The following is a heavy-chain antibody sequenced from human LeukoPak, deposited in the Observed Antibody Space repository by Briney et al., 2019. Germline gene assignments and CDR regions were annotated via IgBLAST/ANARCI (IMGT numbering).Heavy chain of an antibody. CDR3: AKRAVAGTGRGFDI. CDR1: GFTFSSYA. D-gene: IGHD6-19*01. Sequence: GGALRLSCAASGFTFSSYAMNWVRQAPGKGLEWVSLISGSGDSTDYADSVKGRFTISRDNSKNTRYLQKNSLRADDTAVYYCAKRAVAGTGRGFDIWGQGTLVTVSS. J-gene: IGHJ3*02. V-gene: IGHV3-23*01. CDR2: ISGSGDST.